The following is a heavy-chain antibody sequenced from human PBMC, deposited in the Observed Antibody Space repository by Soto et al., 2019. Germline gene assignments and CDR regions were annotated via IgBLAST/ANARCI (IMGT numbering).Heavy chain of an antibody. V-gene: IGHV3-48*02. CDR2: ISSSGSTT. CDR1: GFTFSSYS. CDR3: ARPSKMYTSSSCGMDV. Sequence: SGGSLRLSCAASGFTFSSYSMNWVRQAPGKGLQWVSYISSSGSTTYYADSVRGRFTISRDNAKNSLYLQMNSLRDEDTAVYYCARPSKMYTSSSCGMDVWGQGTTVTVSS. D-gene: IGHD6-6*01. J-gene: IGHJ6*02.